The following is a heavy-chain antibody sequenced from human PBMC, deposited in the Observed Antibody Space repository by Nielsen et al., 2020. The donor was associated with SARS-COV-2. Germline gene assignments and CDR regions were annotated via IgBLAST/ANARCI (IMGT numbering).Heavy chain of an antibody. D-gene: IGHD5-24*01. V-gene: IGHV3-21*01. CDR2: ISSSSYI. J-gene: IGHJ2*01. Sequence: GESLKISCAASGFTFSPLSMNWVRQAPGKGLEWVSSISSSSYIYNADSVKGRFTISRDNDKKSLYLQMNSLGAEDTAVYYCARGGDEGTYWHFDLWGRGTLVTVSS. CDR1: GFTFSPLS. CDR3: ARGGDEGTYWHFDL.